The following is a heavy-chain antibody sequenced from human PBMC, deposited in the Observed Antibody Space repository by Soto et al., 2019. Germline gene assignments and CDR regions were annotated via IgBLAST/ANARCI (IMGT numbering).Heavy chain of an antibody. CDR3: ARERRPGIAVAGTVLFS. V-gene: IGHV1-69*12. CDR1: GGAFSSYA. CDR2: IIPIFGTA. D-gene: IGHD6-13*01. Sequence: QVQLVQSGAEVKKPGSSVKVSCKASGGAFSSYAISWVRQAPGQGLEWMGGIIPIFGTANYAQKFQGRVTITADESTSTAYMELSSLRSEDTAVYYCARERRPGIAVAGTVLFSWGQGTLVTVSS. J-gene: IGHJ5*02.